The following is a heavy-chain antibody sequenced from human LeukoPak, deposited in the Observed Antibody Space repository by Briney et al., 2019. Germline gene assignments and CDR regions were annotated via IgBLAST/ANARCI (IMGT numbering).Heavy chain of an antibody. D-gene: IGHD2-2*02. V-gene: IGHV3-7*01. J-gene: IGHJ6*02. CDR2: IKQDGSEK. CDR3: AKDVVVLPAAIPGLYYYYGMDV. CDR1: GLTFSSYW. Sequence: GGSLTLSCAASGLTFSSYWMSWARHAPGKGLGWVANIKQDGSEKYYVDCVKGRFTISRDNGKNSLYLQMNSLRAEETAVYSCAKDVVVLPAAIPGLYYYYGMDVWGQGTTVTVSS.